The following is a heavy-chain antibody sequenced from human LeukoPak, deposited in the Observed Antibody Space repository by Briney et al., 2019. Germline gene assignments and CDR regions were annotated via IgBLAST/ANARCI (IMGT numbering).Heavy chain of an antibody. CDR3: ARHRGSYNDYFDY. CDR2: IYYSGST. CDR1: GGSISSSSYY. V-gene: IGHV4-39*01. D-gene: IGHD1-26*01. J-gene: IGHJ4*02. Sequence: SETLSLTCTVSGGSISSSSYYWGWIRQPPGKGLEWIGSIYYSGSTYYNPSLKSRVTISVDTSKNQFSLKPSSVTAEDTAVYYGARHRGSYNDYFDYWGQGTLVTVSS.